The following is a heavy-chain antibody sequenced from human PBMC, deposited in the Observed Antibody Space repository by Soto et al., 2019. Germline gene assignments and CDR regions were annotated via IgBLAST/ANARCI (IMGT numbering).Heavy chain of an antibody. V-gene: IGHV1-3*01. Sequence: GASVKVSCEACGYTFTSYAMHWVRQAPGQRLEWIGMINASTGNTKYSQKFRGRVTMTRDTSTSTVYMDLSSLRSDDTAVYYCARDLAAADYWGQGTLVTVSS. J-gene: IGHJ4*02. CDR1: GYTFTSYA. CDR2: INASTGNT. CDR3: ARDLAAADY. D-gene: IGHD6-13*01.